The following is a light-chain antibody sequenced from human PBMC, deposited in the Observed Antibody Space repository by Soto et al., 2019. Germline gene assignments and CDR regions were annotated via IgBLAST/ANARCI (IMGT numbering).Light chain of an antibody. CDR3: QQHNQWPIT. V-gene: IGKV3-20*01. Sequence: EIVLTQSPGTLSLSPGERATLSCRASQSVSNNYLAWYQQKPGQAPRLLIYGASNRATGIPDRFSGSGSGTDFTLTISRLEPEDFAVYYCQQHNQWPITFGQGTRLEI. J-gene: IGKJ5*01. CDR1: QSVSNNY. CDR2: GAS.